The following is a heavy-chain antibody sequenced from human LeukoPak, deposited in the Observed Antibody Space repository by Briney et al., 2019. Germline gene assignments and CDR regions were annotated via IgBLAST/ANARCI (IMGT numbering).Heavy chain of an antibody. CDR2: INPSGGST. J-gene: IGHJ6*02. CDR1: GYTFTSYY. V-gene: IGHV1-46*01. Sequence: ASVKVSCKASGYTFTSYYMHWVRRAPGQGLEWMGIINPSGGSTSYAQKFQGRVTMTRDTSTSTVYMELSSLRSEDTAVYYCARDQVMTTVTYYYYYGMDVWGQGTTVTVSS. CDR3: ARDQVMTTVTYYYYYGMDV. D-gene: IGHD4-17*01.